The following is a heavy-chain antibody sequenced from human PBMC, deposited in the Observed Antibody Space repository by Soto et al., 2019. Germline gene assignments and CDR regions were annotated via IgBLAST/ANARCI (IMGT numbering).Heavy chain of an antibody. D-gene: IGHD3-10*01. V-gene: IGHV1-18*01. Sequence: GASVKVSCKASGYTFTSYGISWVRQAPGQGLEWMGWISAYNGNTNYAQKLQGRVTMTTDTSTSTAYMELRSLRSDDTAVYYCARDSLYYGSGSYYADYWGQGTLVTVS. J-gene: IGHJ4*02. CDR1: GYTFTSYG. CDR2: ISAYNGNT. CDR3: ARDSLYYGSGSYYADY.